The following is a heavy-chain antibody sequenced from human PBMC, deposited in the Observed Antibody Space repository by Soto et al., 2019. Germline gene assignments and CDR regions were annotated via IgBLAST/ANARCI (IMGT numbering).Heavy chain of an antibody. CDR3: ARDGIPIAAAGTDWFDP. Sequence: GGSVGLSCAASGFTFSSYWMSWVRQAPGKGLEWVANIKQDGSEKYYVDSVKGRFTISRDNAKNSLYLQMNSLRAEDTAVYYCARDGIPIAAAGTDWFDPWGQGTLVTVSS. V-gene: IGHV3-7*01. D-gene: IGHD6-13*01. CDR1: GFTFSSYW. J-gene: IGHJ5*02. CDR2: IKQDGSEK.